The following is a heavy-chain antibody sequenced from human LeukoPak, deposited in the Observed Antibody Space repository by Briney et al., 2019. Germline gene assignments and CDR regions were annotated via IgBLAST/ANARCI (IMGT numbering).Heavy chain of an antibody. CDR2: TRGT. V-gene: IGHV4-59*01. CDR1: GDSISNTY. J-gene: IGHJ6*02. Sequence: SETLSFTGTVSGDSISNTYWTWLRQPPGKGLKGMGYTRGTKNNPSLKSRVTISVDTSNNEVSLKLTTVTAADPAVYYCTRASRHFYGSGSSLKPWPDGMDVWGQGTTVTVSS. CDR3: TRASRHFYGSGSSLKPWPDGMDV. D-gene: IGHD3-10*01.